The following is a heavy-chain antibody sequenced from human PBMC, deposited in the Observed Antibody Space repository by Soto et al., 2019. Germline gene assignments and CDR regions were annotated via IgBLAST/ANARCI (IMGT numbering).Heavy chain of an antibody. J-gene: IGHJ3*02. D-gene: IGHD3-22*01. V-gene: IGHV3-23*01. CDR1: GFTFSSYA. Sequence: GVSLRLSCAASGFTFSSYAMSWVRQAPGKGLEWVSAISGSGGSTYYADSVKGRFTISRDNSKNTLYLQMNSLRAEDTAVYYCAKETGTGYYYDSSGSGFDIWGQGTMVTVSS. CDR3: AKETGTGYYYDSSGSGFDI. CDR2: ISGSGGST.